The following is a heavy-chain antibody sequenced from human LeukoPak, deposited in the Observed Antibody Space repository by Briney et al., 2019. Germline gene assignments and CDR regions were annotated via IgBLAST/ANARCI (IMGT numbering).Heavy chain of an antibody. Sequence: GASVKLSCTASGYTFTGYYMHWVRQAPGQGLEWMGRINPNSGGTNYAQKFQGRVTMTRDTSISTAYMELSRLRSDDTAVYYCAKSRYCSSTSCPRSDGWFDPWGQGTLVTVSS. D-gene: IGHD2-2*01. CDR3: AKSRYCSSTSCPRSDGWFDP. V-gene: IGHV1-2*06. CDR2: INPNSGGT. J-gene: IGHJ5*02. CDR1: GYTFTGYY.